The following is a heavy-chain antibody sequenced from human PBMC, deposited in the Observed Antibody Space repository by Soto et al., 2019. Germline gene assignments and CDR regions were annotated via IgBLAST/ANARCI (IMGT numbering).Heavy chain of an antibody. J-gene: IGHJ4*02. V-gene: IGHV1-3*01. CDR3: ARHYGSGSYSIYYFDY. Sequence: ASVKVSCKASGYTFTSYAMHWVRQAPGQRLEWMGWIDAGNGNTKYSQKFQGRVTITRDTSASTAYMELSSMRSEDTAVYYCARHYGSGSYSIYYFDYWGQGTLVTVFS. D-gene: IGHD3-10*01. CDR2: IDAGNGNT. CDR1: GYTFTSYA.